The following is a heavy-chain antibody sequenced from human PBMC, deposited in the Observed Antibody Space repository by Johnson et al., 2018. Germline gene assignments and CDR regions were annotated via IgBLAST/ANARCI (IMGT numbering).Heavy chain of an antibody. Sequence: QVQLVQSGGGVVQPGRSLRLSCAASGFRFINYGIHWVRPAPGKGLEWVAVISYDGSDKYSADSVKGRFTISRDNSKNTLHLQLNSLRTEDTAVYYFAKSRGGYSFGNAFDIWGQGTMVTVSS. CDR3: AKSRGGYSFGNAFDI. D-gene: IGHD5-18*01. J-gene: IGHJ3*02. CDR1: GFRFINYG. V-gene: IGHV3-30*18. CDR2: ISYDGSDK.